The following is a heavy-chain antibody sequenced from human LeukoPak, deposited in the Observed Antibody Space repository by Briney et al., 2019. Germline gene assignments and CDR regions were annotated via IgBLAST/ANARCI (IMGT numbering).Heavy chain of an antibody. CDR3: ARGTIIFSLDY. Sequence: ASVKVSCKASGYTFTDHYIHWVRQAPGQGLEWMGWINPNSDGTNYAQKFQGRVTMTRDTSINTAYMELSRLRSDDTAVYYCARGTIIFSLDYWGQGTLVTVSS. D-gene: IGHD5-24*01. V-gene: IGHV1-2*02. CDR2: INPNSDGT. J-gene: IGHJ4*02. CDR1: GYTFTDHY.